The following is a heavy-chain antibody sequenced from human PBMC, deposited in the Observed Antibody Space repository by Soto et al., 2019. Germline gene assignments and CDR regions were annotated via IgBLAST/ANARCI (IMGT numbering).Heavy chain of an antibody. V-gene: IGHV1-69*06. CDR2: IIPIFGTA. CDR1: GYTFTGYY. D-gene: IGHD1-26*01. CDR3: ARAGIVGANGAFDI. J-gene: IGHJ3*02. Sequence: GASVKVSCKASGYTFTGYYMHWVRQAPGQGLEWMGGIIPIFGTANYAQKFQGRVTITADKSTSTAYMELSSLRSEDTAVYYCARAGIVGANGAFDIWGQGTMVTVSS.